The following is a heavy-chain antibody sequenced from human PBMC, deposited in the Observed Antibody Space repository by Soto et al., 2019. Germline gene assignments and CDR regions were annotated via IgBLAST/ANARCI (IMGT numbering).Heavy chain of an antibody. J-gene: IGHJ6*03. V-gene: IGHV4-39*01. CDR1: GGSISSSSYY. CDR2: IYYSGST. CDR3: ARHVSGWYQGGYYYYYYMDV. Sequence: SETLSLTCTVSGGSISSSSYYWGWIRQPPGKGLEWIGSIYYSGSTYYNPSLKSRVTISVDTSKNQFSLKLSSVTAADKAVYYCARHVSGWYQGGYYYYYYMDVWGKGTTVTVSS. D-gene: IGHD6-19*01.